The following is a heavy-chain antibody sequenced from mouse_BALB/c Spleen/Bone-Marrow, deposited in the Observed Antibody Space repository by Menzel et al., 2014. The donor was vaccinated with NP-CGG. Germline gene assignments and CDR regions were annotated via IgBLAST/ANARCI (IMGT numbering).Heavy chain of an antibody. Sequence: EVHLVESGGGLVQPGGSLRLSCAASGFDFSRYWMSWVRQVPGKGLEWIGEINPDSSTINYIPSLKDKFIISRDNAKNTQFLKMSKVRSEDTAIYYCAREIPQGTMDYWGRGTSVTSSS. CDR1: GFDFSRYW. V-gene: IGHV4-1*02. CDR2: INPDSSTI. CDR3: AREIPQGTMDY. J-gene: IGHJ4*01.